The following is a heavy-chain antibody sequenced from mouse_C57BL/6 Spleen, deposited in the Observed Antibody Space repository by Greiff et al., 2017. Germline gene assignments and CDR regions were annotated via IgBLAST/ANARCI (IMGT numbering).Heavy chain of an antibody. J-gene: IGHJ3*01. CDR1: GFTFTDYY. D-gene: IGHD3-2*01. V-gene: IGHV7-3*01. Sequence: EVPLMESGGDLVQPGGSLSLSCAASGFTFTDYYMSWVRQPPGKALEWFGFIRHKANGYTTEYSASVKGRFTISSDTSPTILYLRMTAHEAEDIAAYDCARSTETGAWFAYWGQGTLVTVSA. CDR3: ARSTETGAWFAY. CDR2: IRHKANGYTT.